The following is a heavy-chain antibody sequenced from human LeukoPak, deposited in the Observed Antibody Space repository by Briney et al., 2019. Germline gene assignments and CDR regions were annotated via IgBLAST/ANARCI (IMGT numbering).Heavy chain of an antibody. CDR1: GYTLTSYD. D-gene: IGHD3-10*01. V-gene: IGHV1-8*01. CDR3: ARGTRGEYGSGSHNDY. Sequence: ASVKVSCKASGYTLTSYDINWVRQATGQGLEWMGWMNPNSGNTGYAQKFQGRVTMTRNTSISTAYMELSSLRSEDTAVYYCARGTRGEYGSGSHNDYWGQGTLVTVSS. CDR2: MNPNSGNT. J-gene: IGHJ4*02.